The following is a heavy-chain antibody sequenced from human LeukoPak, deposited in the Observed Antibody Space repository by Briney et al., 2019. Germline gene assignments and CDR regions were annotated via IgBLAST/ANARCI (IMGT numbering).Heavy chain of an antibody. CDR2: ISSSSSYI. CDR1: GFTFSSYS. Sequence: KPGGSLRLSCAASGFTFSSYSMNWVRQAPGKGLEWVSSISSSSSYIYYADSVKGRFTISRDNAKNSLYLQMNSLRAEDTAVYYCAGFGGYGDDDDAFDIWGQGTMVTVSS. V-gene: IGHV3-21*01. J-gene: IGHJ3*02. CDR3: AGFGGYGDDDDAFDI. D-gene: IGHD4-17*01.